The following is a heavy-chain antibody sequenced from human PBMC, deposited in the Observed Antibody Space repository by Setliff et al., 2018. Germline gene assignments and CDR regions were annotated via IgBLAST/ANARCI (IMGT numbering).Heavy chain of an antibody. CDR1: GGSISSGDAS. Sequence: PSETLSLTCAVSGGSISSGDASWSWVRQPPGKGLEWIGYIYYSGSTYYNPSLKSRVTISVDTSKNQFSLKLSSVTAADTAVYYCARVRNTQNGFFDYWSQGTLVTVSS. V-gene: IGHV4-30-2*05. CDR3: ARVRNTQNGFFDY. J-gene: IGHJ4*02. D-gene: IGHD1-1*01. CDR2: IYYSGST.